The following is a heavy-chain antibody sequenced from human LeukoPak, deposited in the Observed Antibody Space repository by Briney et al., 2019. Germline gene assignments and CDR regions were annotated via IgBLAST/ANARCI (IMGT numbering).Heavy chain of an antibody. CDR2: IYASGST. Sequence: SETLSLTCTVSGGPLSGYTWSWIRQPAGRGLEWIGRIYASGSTNYNPSLQGRVTMSVDTSRAQFFLIVHSVTAADTAVYYCARGVVGATAFAYWGQGTVVTASS. D-gene: IGHD1-26*01. V-gene: IGHV4-4*07. CDR3: ARGVVGATAFAY. CDR1: GGPLSGYT. J-gene: IGHJ4*02.